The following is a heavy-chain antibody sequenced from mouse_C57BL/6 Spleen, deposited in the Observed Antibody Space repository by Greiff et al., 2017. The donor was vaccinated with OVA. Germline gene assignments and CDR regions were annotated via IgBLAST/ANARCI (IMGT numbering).Heavy chain of an antibody. CDR2: ISHGGGGT. D-gene: IGHD1-1*01. Sequence: EVQLVESGGGLVQPGGSLKLSCAASGFTFTDYYMYWVRQTPEQRLEWVAYISHGGGGTYYPDTVKGRSTLSGDKAKNTLYLQMSRLKSADTAVYYCARGVVAYWYFDVWGTGTTVTVSS. CDR1: GFTFTDYY. CDR3: ARGVVAYWYFDV. J-gene: IGHJ1*03. V-gene: IGHV5-12*01.